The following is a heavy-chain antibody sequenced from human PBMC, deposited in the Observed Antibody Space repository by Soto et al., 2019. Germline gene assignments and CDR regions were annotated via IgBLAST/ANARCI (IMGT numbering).Heavy chain of an antibody. Sequence: QVQLVQSGAEVKKPGASVKVSCKASGYTFTGYYMHWVRQAPGQGLEWMGWINPNSGGTNYAQKFQGWVTMTRDTSFSTAYMELSRMRSDDTAVYYCARALPTVTPNWFDPWGQGTLVTVSS. CDR2: INPNSGGT. D-gene: IGHD4-17*01. CDR1: GYTFTGYY. CDR3: ARALPTVTPNWFDP. J-gene: IGHJ5*02. V-gene: IGHV1-2*04.